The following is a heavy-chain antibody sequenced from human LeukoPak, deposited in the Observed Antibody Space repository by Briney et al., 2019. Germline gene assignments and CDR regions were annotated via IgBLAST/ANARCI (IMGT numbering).Heavy chain of an antibody. J-gene: IGHJ4*02. CDR1: GFTFSSYS. V-gene: IGHV3-48*04. CDR2: ISSSGSTI. Sequence: PGGSLRLSCAASGFTFSSYSMNWVRQAPGKGLEWVSYISSSGSTIYYADSVKGRFTISRDNAKNSLYLQMNSLRAEDTAVYYCARAEGGYCSSTSCYELMLDYFDYWGQGTLVTVSS. D-gene: IGHD2-2*01. CDR3: ARAEGGYCSSTSCYELMLDYFDY.